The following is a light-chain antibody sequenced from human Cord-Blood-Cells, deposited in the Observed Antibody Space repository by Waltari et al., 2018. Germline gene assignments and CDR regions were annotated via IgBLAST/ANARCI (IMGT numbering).Light chain of an antibody. CDR3: QQSYSTPLT. CDR1: QSISSY. V-gene: IGKV1-39*01. CDR2: AAS. Sequence: EIQMTQSLSSLSASVGDRVTITCRASQSISSYLNWYQQKPGKAPKLLIYAASSLQSGVPSRFSGSGSGTDFTLTISSLQPEDFATYYCQQSYSTPLTFGGGTKVEIK. J-gene: IGKJ4*01.